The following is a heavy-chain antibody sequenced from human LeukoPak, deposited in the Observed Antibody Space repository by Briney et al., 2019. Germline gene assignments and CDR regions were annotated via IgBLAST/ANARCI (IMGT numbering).Heavy chain of an antibody. J-gene: IGHJ4*02. V-gene: IGHV1-8*01. CDR1: GYTFTSYD. CDR3: ARGLRYCSGGSCYSGFRTVFDY. D-gene: IGHD2-15*01. CDR2: MNPNSGNT. Sequence: ASVKVSCKASGYTFTSYDINWVRQATGQGLEWMGWMNPNSGNTGYAQKFQGRVTMTRNTSISTAYTELSSLRSEDTAVYYCARGLRYCSGGSCYSGFRTVFDYWGQGTLVTVSS.